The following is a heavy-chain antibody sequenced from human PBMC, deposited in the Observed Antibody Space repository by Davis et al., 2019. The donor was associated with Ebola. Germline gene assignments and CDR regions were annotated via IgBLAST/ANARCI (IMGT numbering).Heavy chain of an antibody. J-gene: IGHJ4*02. Sequence: GGSLRLSCAASGFTFSNYWMNWVRQAPGKGLEWVANIKQDGSEKYYVGSVKGRFTVSRDNAKNSLYLQLNSLRAEDTAMYYCSRLRRAEAENYWGQGTLVTVSS. CDR1: GFTFSNYW. CDR3: SRLRRAEAENY. D-gene: IGHD1-14*01. V-gene: IGHV3-7*03. CDR2: IKQDGSEK.